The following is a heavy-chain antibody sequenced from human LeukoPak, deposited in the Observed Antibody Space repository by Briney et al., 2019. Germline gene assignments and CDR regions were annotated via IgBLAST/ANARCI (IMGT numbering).Heavy chain of an antibody. V-gene: IGHV3-23*01. J-gene: IGHJ4*02. CDR1: GFTFSSYA. D-gene: IGHD3-22*01. CDR2: ISGSGDNT. Sequence: GGSLRLSCAASGFTFSSYAMSWVRQALGKGLEWVSGISGSGDNTYYADSVKGRFTISRDNSKNTLYVQVNSLGTEDTAAYYCAKGSYYDSSGSFYFDYWGQGTLVTVSS. CDR3: AKGSYYDSSGSFYFDY.